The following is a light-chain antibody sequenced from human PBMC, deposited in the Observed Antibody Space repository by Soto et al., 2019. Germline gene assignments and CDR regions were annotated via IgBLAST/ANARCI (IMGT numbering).Light chain of an antibody. J-gene: IGKJ1*01. CDR3: QQYGSSPWT. CDR1: QSVSSRY. CDR2: GAS. Sequence: EIVLTQSPGTLSLSPGEIATISCRASQSVSSRYLACYQQKPGQAPRTLIYGASSRAIGIPDRFSGRGSGTDFTLTLSRLEPDDVAVYYCQQYGSSPWTFGQGTQVEIK. V-gene: IGKV3-20*01.